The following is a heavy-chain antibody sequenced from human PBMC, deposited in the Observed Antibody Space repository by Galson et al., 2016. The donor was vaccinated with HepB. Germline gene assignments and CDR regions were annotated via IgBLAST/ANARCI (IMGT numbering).Heavy chain of an antibody. CDR1: GYTFTTYG. CDR2: ISAYNGNT. V-gene: IGHV1-18*01. CDR3: ARDPRKIRYQLLEIYYYYYAMDV. D-gene: IGHD2-2*01. Sequence: SVKVSCKASGYTFTTYGISWVRQAPGQGLEWMGRISAYNGNTNYAQKLQGRVTMTTDTTTSTAYMELRSLRSDDTAVYYCARDPRKIRYQLLEIYYYYYAMDVWGQGTTVTVSS. J-gene: IGHJ6*02.